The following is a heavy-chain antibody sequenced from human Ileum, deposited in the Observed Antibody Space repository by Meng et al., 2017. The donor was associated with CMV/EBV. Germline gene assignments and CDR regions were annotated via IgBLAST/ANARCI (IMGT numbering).Heavy chain of an antibody. CDR1: GYTFTDYY. V-gene: IGHV1-18*04. CDR2: ISAYNGNT. D-gene: IGHD3-10*01. CDR3: ARDRGVITGFDY. J-gene: IGHJ4*02. Sequence: ASVKVSCKASGYTFTDYYMYWVRQATGQGLEWMGWISAYNGNTNYAQKLQGRVTMTTDTSTSTAYMELRSLRSDDTAVYYCARDRGVITGFDYWGQGTLVTVSS.